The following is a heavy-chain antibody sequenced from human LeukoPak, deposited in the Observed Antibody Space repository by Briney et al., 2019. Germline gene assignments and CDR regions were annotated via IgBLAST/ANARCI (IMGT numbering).Heavy chain of an antibody. D-gene: IGHD2-15*01. V-gene: IGHV4-39*07. J-gene: IGHJ6*02. Sequence: SETLSLTCTVSGGSISSGGYYWSWIRQPPGKGLEWIGEINHSGSTNYNPSLKSRVTISVDTSKNQFSLKLSSVTAADTAVYYCARYSRALYNYYYGMDVWGQGTTVTVSS. CDR3: ARYSRALYNYYYGMDV. CDR1: GGSISSGGYY. CDR2: INHSGST.